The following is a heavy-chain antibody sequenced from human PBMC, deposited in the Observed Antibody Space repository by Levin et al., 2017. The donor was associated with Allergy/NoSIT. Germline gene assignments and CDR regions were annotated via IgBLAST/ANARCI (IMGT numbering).Heavy chain of an antibody. J-gene: IGHJ3*02. V-gene: IGHV3-13*04. CDR2: IGTAGDT. Sequence: GGSLRLSCAASGFTFSSSDMHWVRQVTGKGLEWVSAIGTAGDTYYPGSVKGRFTISRENANNSLYLQMNSLRAGDTAVYYCARGTYYYDAGGYHYSAANGFHIWGQGTMVTVSS. CDR1: GFTFSSSD. D-gene: IGHD3-22*01. CDR3: ARGTYYYDAGGYHYSAANGFHI.